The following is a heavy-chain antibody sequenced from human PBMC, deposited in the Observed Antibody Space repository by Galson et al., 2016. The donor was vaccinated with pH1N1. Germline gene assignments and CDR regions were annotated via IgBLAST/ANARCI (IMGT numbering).Heavy chain of an antibody. CDR3: ARPSRNFGDYAY. Sequence: SETLSLTCSVSGGSVGSDCYWGWIRQPPGKGLEWIGSIYYSGSTYYNPSPRGRVTISMYTSRNQLSLMLTSVTAADTAVYYCARPSRNFGDYAYWGQGTLVAVSS. D-gene: IGHD4-17*01. CDR1: GGSVGSDCY. V-gene: IGHV4-39*01. J-gene: IGHJ4*02. CDR2: IYYSGST.